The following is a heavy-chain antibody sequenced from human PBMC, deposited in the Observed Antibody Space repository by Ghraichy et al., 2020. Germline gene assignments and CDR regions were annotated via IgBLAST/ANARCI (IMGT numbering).Heavy chain of an antibody. Sequence: GGSLRLSCAASGFTFSSYGMHWVRQAPGKGLEWMAIIWYDGSNKYYADSVKGRFTISRDNSKNTLYLQMNSLRAEDTAVYYCARDVNSGTLDYWGQGTLVTVSS. J-gene: IGHJ4*02. V-gene: IGHV3-33*01. CDR1: GFTFSSYG. D-gene: IGHD3-10*01. CDR3: ARDVNSGTLDY. CDR2: IWYDGSNK.